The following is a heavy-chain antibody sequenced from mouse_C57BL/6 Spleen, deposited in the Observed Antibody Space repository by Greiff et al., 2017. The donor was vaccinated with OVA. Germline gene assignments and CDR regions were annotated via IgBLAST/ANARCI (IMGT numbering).Heavy chain of an antibody. Sequence: VMLVESGAELARPGASVKMSCKASGYTFTSYTMHWVQQRPGQGLEWIGYINPSSGYTKYNQKFKDKATLTADKSSSTAYMQLSSLTSEDSAVYYCASWGYYDAMDYWGQGTSVTVSS. CDR2: INPSSGYT. J-gene: IGHJ4*01. V-gene: IGHV1-4*01. D-gene: IGHD2-2*01. CDR1: GYTFTSYT. CDR3: ASWGYYDAMDY.